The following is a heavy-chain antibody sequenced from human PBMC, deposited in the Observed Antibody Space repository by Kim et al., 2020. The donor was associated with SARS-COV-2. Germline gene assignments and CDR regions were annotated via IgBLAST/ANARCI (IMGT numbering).Heavy chain of an antibody. Sequence: PSFQGQATISADKSISTAYLQWSSLKASDTAMYYCARLGIEGSSWYYFDYWGQGTLVTVSS. J-gene: IGHJ4*02. V-gene: IGHV5-51*01. CDR3: ARLGIEGSSWYYFDY. D-gene: IGHD6-13*01.